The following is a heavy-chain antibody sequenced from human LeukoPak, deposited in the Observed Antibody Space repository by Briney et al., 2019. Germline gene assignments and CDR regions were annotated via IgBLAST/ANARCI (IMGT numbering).Heavy chain of an antibody. CDR2: MNPNSGNT. V-gene: IGHV1-8*01. CDR3: ARETSLGRYFDY. Sequence: ASVKVSCKASGYTFTSYDINWVRQATGQGLGWMGWMNPNSGNTGYAQKFQGRVTMTRNTSISTAYMELSSLRSEDTAVYYCARETSLGRYFDYWGQGTLVTVSS. CDR1: GYTFTSYD. J-gene: IGHJ4*02. D-gene: IGHD2-2*01.